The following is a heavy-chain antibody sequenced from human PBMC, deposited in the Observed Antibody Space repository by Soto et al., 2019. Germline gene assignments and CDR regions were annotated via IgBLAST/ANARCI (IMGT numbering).Heavy chain of an antibody. CDR2: IIGRGGRT. CDR3: AKNRIMGSTTFWGMDV. V-gene: IGHV3-23*01. Sequence: EVQLLESGGGLVQPGGSLRLSFAASGLTFTGYAMTWVRKTTGKGLEWVSTIIGRGGRTYYPDSVKGRFTISRDNSKNTLYLQMNSLRVEDTAVYYCAKNRIMGSTTFWGMDVWGQGTTVTVSS. D-gene: IGHD3-16*01. J-gene: IGHJ6*02. CDR1: GLTFTGYA.